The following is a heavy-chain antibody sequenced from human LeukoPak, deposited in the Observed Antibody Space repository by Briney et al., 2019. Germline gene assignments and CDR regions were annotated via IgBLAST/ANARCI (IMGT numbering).Heavy chain of an antibody. CDR1: GGSITNTNYS. V-gene: IGHV4-39*01. CDR2: IFYSGTT. D-gene: IGHD4-17*01. J-gene: IGHJ4*02. Sequence: SETLSLTCTVSGGSITNTNYSWGWLRQPPGKGLEWIGTIFYSGTTNYSPSLKSRITISVDTSNNQFSLKLSSVTAADTAVYYCARSTVTTWVGDFDYWGQGTLVTVSS. CDR3: ARSTVTTWVGDFDY.